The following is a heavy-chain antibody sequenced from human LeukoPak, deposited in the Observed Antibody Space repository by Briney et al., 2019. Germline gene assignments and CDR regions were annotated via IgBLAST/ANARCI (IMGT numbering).Heavy chain of an antibody. CDR1: GGSISSSSYY. CDR2: IYYSGST. D-gene: IGHD3-16*02. V-gene: IGHV4-39*07. Sequence: SETLSLTCTVSGGSISSSSYYWGWIRQPPGKGLEWIGSIYYSGSTYYNPSLKSRVTISVDTSKNQFSLKLSSVTAADTAVYYCARVHYDYVWGSYRPPDWFDPWGQGTLVTVSS. CDR3: ARVHYDYVWGSYRPPDWFDP. J-gene: IGHJ5*02.